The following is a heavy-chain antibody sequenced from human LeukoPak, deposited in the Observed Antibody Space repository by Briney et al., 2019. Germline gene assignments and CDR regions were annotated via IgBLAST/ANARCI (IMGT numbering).Heavy chain of an antibody. Sequence: GGSLRLSCTASGFSFSSYGMHWVRQAPGKGLEWVAVIWYNGSIKYNADSVKGRFTISRDNSKNTLYLQMNSLRAEDTAVYYWESDKENSSKYFHYWGKPTLLPVS. D-gene: IGHD1-7*01. CDR3: ESDKENSSKYFHY. CDR1: GFSFSSYG. V-gene: IGHV3-33*01. CDR2: IWYNGSIK. J-gene: IGHJ4*02.